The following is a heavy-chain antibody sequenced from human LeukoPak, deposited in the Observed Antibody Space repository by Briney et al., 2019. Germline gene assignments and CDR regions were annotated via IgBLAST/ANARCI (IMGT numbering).Heavy chain of an antibody. J-gene: IGHJ4*02. CDR1: GGSISSYY. Sequence: SETLSLTCTVSGGSISSYYWSWIRQPPGKGLEWIGYIYYSGSTNYNPSLKSRVTISVDTSKNQFSLKLSSVTAADTAVYYCARDRGYSGSPLYYFDYWGQGTLVTVSS. CDR3: ARDRGYSGSPLYYFDY. V-gene: IGHV4-59*01. D-gene: IGHD1-26*01. CDR2: IYYSGST.